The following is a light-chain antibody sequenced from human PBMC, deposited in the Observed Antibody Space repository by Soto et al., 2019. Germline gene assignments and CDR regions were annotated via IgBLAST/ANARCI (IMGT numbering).Light chain of an antibody. Sequence: DIQMTQSPSSVSASVGDRVTIXXRASQGISSWLAWYQKKPGKAPNLXIYAASSLQSGVPSRFSGSEAGTDFTLTISSLQPEDCAIYFCQQANSFPITFGQGTRLEIK. V-gene: IGKV1-12*01. J-gene: IGKJ5*01. CDR1: QGISSW. CDR2: AAS. CDR3: QQANSFPIT.